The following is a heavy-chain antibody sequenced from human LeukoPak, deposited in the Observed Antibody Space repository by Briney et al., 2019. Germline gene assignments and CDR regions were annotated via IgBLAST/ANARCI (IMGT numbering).Heavy chain of an antibody. CDR3: AKAPHYYGSGPNEELWFDY. D-gene: IGHD3-10*01. V-gene: IGHV3-30*02. J-gene: IGHJ4*02. Sequence: PGGSLRLSCAASGFSFNNAWLSGVRQAPGKGLEWVAFIRYDGSNKYYADSVKGRFTISRDNYKNTLYLQMNSLRAEDTAVYYCAKAPHYYGSGPNEELWFDYWGQGTLVTVSS. CDR1: GFSFNNAW. CDR2: IRYDGSNK.